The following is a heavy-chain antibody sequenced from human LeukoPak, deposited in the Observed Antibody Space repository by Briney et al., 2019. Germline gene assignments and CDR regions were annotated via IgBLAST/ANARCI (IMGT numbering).Heavy chain of an antibody. V-gene: IGHV1-46*01. D-gene: IGHD3-10*01. CDR2: INPSGGST. Sequence: GASVKVSCKASGYTFTSYYMHWVRQAPGQGLEWMGIINPSGGSTSYAQKFQGRVTMTRDMSTSTAYMELSSLRSEDTAVYYCAGGPAGGPQDGDLFDYWGQGTLVTVSS. J-gene: IGHJ4*02. CDR1: GYTFTSYY. CDR3: AGGPAGGPQDGDLFDY.